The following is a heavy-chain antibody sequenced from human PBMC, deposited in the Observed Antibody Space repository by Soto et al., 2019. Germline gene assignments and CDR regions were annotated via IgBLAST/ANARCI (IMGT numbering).Heavy chain of an antibody. CDR2: IYTSGST. V-gene: IGHV4-4*07. CDR3: ARDALYYYDSSGLNWFDP. CDR1: GGSISSYY. J-gene: IGHJ5*02. D-gene: IGHD3-22*01. Sequence: LSLTCTVSGGSISSYYWSWIRQPAGKGLEWIGRIYTSGSTNYNPSLKSRVTMSVDTSKNQFSLKLSSVTAADTAVYYCARDALYYYDSSGLNWFDPWGQGTLVTVS.